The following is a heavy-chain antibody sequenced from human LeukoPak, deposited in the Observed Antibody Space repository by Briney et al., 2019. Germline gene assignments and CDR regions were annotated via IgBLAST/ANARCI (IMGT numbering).Heavy chain of an antibody. CDR1: ILAFSNYG. J-gene: IGHJ4*02. Sequence: GGSLRLSCGLSILAFSNYGLHWVRQAPGKGLEWVAFIQYDGSNKFHTDSVKGRFTISRDNSKKTLFLQMNSLRAEDTAVYYCAKPGGRVGESLNGIDYWGQGTLVTVS. CDR2: IQYDGSNK. V-gene: IGHV3-30*02. CDR3: AKPGGRVGESLNGIDY. D-gene: IGHD3-10*01.